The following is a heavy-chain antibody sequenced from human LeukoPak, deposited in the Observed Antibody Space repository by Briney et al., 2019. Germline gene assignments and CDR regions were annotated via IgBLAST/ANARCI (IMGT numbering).Heavy chain of an antibody. CDR2: IYTDGRT. J-gene: IGHJ4*02. D-gene: IGHD6-13*01. Sequence: PGGSLRLSCAASGFTVSSNYMSWVRQAPGKGLEWLSTIYTDGRTLYADSVKGRFTISRDNSKNTVYLQMNSLRDEDTAVYYCARVWAAAEGYWGQGTLVTVSS. V-gene: IGHV3-53*01. CDR3: ARVWAAAEGY. CDR1: GFTVSSNY.